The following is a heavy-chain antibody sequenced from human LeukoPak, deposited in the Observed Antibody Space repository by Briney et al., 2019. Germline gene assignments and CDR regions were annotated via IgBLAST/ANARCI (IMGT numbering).Heavy chain of an antibody. CDR3: ARGGEWELLGFDY. J-gene: IGHJ4*02. CDR1: GGSISSSSYY. CDR2: IYYSGST. V-gene: IGHV4-39*07. D-gene: IGHD1-26*01. Sequence: PSETLSLTCTVSGGSISSSSYYWGWIRQPPGKGLEWIGSIYYSGSTYYNPSLKSRVTISVDTSKNQFSLKLSSVTAADTAVYYCARGGEWELLGFDYWGQGTLVTVSS.